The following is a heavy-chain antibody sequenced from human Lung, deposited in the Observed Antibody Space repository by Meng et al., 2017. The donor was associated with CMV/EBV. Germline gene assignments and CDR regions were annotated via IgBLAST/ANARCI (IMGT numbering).Heavy chain of an antibody. CDR1: GFTFSSYS. D-gene: IGHD3-3*01. CDR3: AKDVCGRDDFWSGCYDY. Sequence: ESXKISXAASGFTFSSYSMNWVRQAPGKGLEWVSSISSSSYIYYADSVKGRFTISRDNAKNSLYLQMNSLRAEDTAVYYCAKDVCGRDDFWSGCYDYWGQGXLVTVSS. J-gene: IGHJ4*02. V-gene: IGHV3-21*01. CDR2: ISSSSYI.